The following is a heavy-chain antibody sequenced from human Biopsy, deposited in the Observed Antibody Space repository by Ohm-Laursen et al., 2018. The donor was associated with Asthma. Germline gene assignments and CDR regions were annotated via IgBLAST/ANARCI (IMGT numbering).Heavy chain of an antibody. Sequence: SSVKVSCKASGGTFSRYAISWVRQAPGQGLEWMGGIIPLFGTSNYAQKFQGRVTFTADESTSSAYMELSSLRSEDSAVYYCAREVSTVDYGYYYVAMDVWGQGTTVTVSS. D-gene: IGHD4-17*01. CDR1: GGTFSRYA. V-gene: IGHV1-69*01. CDR2: IIPLFGTS. J-gene: IGHJ6*02. CDR3: AREVSTVDYGYYYVAMDV.